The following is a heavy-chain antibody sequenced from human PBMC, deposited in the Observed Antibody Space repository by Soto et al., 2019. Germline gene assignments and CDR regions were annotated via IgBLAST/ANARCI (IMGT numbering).Heavy chain of an antibody. Sequence: PGESLKISCKGSGYGFAGYWITWVRQKPGKGLEWMGRIDPSASQTYYSPSFRGHVTISVTKSITTVFLQWSSLRASDTAMYYCARQIYDSDTGPNFQYYFDSWGQGTPVTVSS. D-gene: IGHD3-22*01. CDR2: IDPSASQT. V-gene: IGHV5-10-1*01. CDR1: GYGFAGYW. J-gene: IGHJ4*02. CDR3: ARQIYDSDTGPNFQYYFDS.